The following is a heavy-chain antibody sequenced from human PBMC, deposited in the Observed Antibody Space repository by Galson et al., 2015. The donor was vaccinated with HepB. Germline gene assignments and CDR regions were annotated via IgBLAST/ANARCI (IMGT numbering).Heavy chain of an antibody. Sequence: SVKVSCKASGGTFSSYAISWVRQAPGQGLEWMGGIIPIFGTANYAQKFQGRVTITADESTSTAYMELSSLRSEDTAVYYCAAGRSSSWYLLGYWGQGTLVTVSS. V-gene: IGHV1-69*13. CDR1: GGTFSSYA. J-gene: IGHJ4*02. CDR3: AAGRSSSWYLLGY. D-gene: IGHD6-13*01. CDR2: IIPIFGTA.